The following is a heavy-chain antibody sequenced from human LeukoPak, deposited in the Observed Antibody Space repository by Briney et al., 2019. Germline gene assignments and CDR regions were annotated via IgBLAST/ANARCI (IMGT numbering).Heavy chain of an antibody. V-gene: IGHV1-8*01. J-gene: IGHJ6*03. CDR1: GYTFTSYD. CDR3: ARGSYSSSFYYYYYMDA. D-gene: IGHD6-6*01. Sequence: VASVKVSCKASGYTFTSYDINWVRQATGQGLEWMGWMNPNSGNTGYAQKFQGRVTMTRNTSISTAYMELSSLRSEDTAVYYCARGSYSSSFYYYYYMDAWGKGTTVTVSS. CDR2: MNPNSGNT.